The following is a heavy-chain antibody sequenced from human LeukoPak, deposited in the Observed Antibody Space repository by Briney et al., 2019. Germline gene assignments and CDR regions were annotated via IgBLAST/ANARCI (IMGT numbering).Heavy chain of an antibody. CDR3: GRDRGDYGGNVWFDP. CDR2: INPNSGGT. V-gene: IGHV1-2*02. Sequence: GASVKVSCKASGYTFTGYYMHWVRQAPGQGLEWMGWINPNSGGTNYAQKFQGRVTMTRDTSISTAYMELSRLRSDDTALYYCGRDRGDYGGNVWFDPWGQGTLGTVSS. J-gene: IGHJ5*02. CDR1: GYTFTGYY. D-gene: IGHD4-23*01.